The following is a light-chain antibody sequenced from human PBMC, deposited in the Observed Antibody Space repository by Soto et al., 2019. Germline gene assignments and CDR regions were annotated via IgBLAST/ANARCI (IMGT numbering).Light chain of an antibody. CDR1: QNIGIY. Sequence: DIQMSQSPSSLSASVGDRVTITFRASQNIGIYLRWFQQKPGKAPKVLIYGAFTLHSGVPSRFSGSGAGTYFTLTISSLQPEDFATYYCQQSYSSSWTFGQGTKVDIK. V-gene: IGKV1-39*01. J-gene: IGKJ1*01. CDR2: GAF. CDR3: QQSYSSSWT.